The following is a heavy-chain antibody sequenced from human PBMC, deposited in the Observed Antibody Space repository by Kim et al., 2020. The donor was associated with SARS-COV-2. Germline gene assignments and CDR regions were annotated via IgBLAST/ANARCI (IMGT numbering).Heavy chain of an antibody. CDR3: ARDGLRGDYYDSSGYLAY. Sequence: KSRVTISVDTSKNQFSLKLSSVTAADTAVYYCARDGLRGDYYDSSGYLAYWGQGTLVTVSS. D-gene: IGHD3-22*01. J-gene: IGHJ4*02. V-gene: IGHV4-39*07.